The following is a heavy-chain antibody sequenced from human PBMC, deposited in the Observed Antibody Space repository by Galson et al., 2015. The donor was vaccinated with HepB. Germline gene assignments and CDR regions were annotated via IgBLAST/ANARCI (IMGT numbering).Heavy chain of an antibody. CDR2: IIPIFGTA. Sequence: SVKVSCKASGGTFSSYAISWVRQAPGQGLEWMGGIIPIFGTANYAQKFQGRVTITADESTSTAYMELSSLRSEDTAVYYCARGLLCGGDCYSKYYYYYYMDVWGKGTTVTVSS. D-gene: IGHD2-21*01. CDR3: ARGLLCGGDCYSKYYYYYYMDV. J-gene: IGHJ6*03. CDR1: GGTFSSYA. V-gene: IGHV1-69*13.